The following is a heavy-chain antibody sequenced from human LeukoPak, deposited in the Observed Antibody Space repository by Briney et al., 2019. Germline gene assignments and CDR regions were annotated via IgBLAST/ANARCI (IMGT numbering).Heavy chain of an antibody. CDR2: MNTDGSRT. D-gene: IGHD3-9*01. V-gene: IGHV3-74*01. Sequence: PGGSLRLSCAASGFTFSSYWMHWVRQAPGKGLVWVSRMNTDGSRTDYADSVKGRFTISRDNAKNTLYLQMNSLGAEDTAVYSCASDFTGCDDYWGQGTLVTVSS. J-gene: IGHJ4*02. CDR3: ASDFTGCDDY. CDR1: GFTFSSYW.